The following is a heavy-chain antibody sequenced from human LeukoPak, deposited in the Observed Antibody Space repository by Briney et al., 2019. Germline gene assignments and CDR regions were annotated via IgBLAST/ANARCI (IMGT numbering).Heavy chain of an antibody. Sequence: ASVKVSCKASGYIFLSYSFSWVRRAPGQGLEWMGWISPKTGNTNFAQKFQGRVTLTTDTPTTTAYMQLKSLRSDDTAVYYCAREPVGEDHESSGHLDYWGQGTQVTVSS. J-gene: IGHJ4*02. D-gene: IGHD3-22*01. CDR3: AREPVGEDHESSGHLDY. CDR1: GYIFLSYS. V-gene: IGHV1-18*01. CDR2: ISPKTGNT.